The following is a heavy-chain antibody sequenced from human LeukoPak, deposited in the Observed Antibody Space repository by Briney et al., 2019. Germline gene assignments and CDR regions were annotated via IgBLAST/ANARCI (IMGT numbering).Heavy chain of an antibody. V-gene: IGHV3-74*01. Sequence: GGSLRLSCAASGFTFSSCWMHWVRQAPGKGLVWVSRINSDGSSTSYADSVKGRFTISRDNAKNALYLQMNSLRAEDTAVYYCARVVVALDAFDIWGQGTMVTVSS. CDR2: INSDGSST. J-gene: IGHJ3*02. CDR3: ARVVVALDAFDI. CDR1: GFTFSSCW. D-gene: IGHD2-21*01.